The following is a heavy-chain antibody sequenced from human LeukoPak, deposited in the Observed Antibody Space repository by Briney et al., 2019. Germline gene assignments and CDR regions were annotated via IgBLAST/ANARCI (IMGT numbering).Heavy chain of an antibody. CDR1: GFTVSSNY. V-gene: IGHV3-53*01. D-gene: IGHD3-22*01. CDR2: IYSGGST. CDR3: ARGSPYYYDSGGYLYYFDY. Sequence: GGSLRLSCAASGFTVSSNYMSWVRQAPGKGLEWVSVIYSGGSTYYADSVKGRFTISRDNSKNTLYLQMNSLRAEDTAVYYCARGSPYYYDSGGYLYYFDYWGQGTLVTVSS. J-gene: IGHJ4*02.